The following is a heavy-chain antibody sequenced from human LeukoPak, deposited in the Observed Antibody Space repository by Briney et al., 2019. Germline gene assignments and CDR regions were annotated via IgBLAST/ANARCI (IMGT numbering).Heavy chain of an antibody. V-gene: IGHV3-7*01. CDR2: IKQDGSEK. CDR3: ARDSTAYYYGSGSLHFDY. J-gene: IGHJ4*02. D-gene: IGHD3-10*01. Sequence: PGGSLRLSCAASGFTFSSYWMSWVRQAPGKGLEWVANIKQDGSEKYYVDSVKGRFTISRDNAKNSLYLQMNSLRAEDTAVYYCARDSTAYYYGSGSLHFDYWGQGTLVTVSS. CDR1: GFTFSSYW.